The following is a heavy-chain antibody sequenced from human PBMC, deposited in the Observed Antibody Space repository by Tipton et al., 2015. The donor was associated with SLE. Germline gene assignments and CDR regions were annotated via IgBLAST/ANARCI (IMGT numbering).Heavy chain of an antibody. J-gene: IGHJ4*02. CDR2: IYHSGST. D-gene: IGHD3-10*01. V-gene: IGHV4-38-2*02. Sequence: TLSLTCTVSGYSISSGYYWGWIRQPPGKGLEWTGSIYHSGSTYSNPSLKSRVTISVDTSKNQFSLKLSSVTAADTAVYYCARGYPYYYGSGSYADYWGQGTLVTVSS. CDR1: GYSISSGYY. CDR3: ARGYPYYYGSGSYADY.